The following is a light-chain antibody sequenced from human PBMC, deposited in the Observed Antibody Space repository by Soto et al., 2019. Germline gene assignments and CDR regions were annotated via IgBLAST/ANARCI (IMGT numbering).Light chain of an antibody. CDR2: DVS. CDR1: SSDVGGYNY. V-gene: IGLV2-11*01. J-gene: IGLJ1*01. Sequence: QSVLTQPRSVSRSPGQSVTISCTGTSSDVGGYNYVSWYQQHPGKAPKLMIYDVSKRPSGVPDRFSGSKSGNTASLTISGLQAEDEADYYCCSYAGSFRVFGTGTKVTVL. CDR3: CSYAGSFRV.